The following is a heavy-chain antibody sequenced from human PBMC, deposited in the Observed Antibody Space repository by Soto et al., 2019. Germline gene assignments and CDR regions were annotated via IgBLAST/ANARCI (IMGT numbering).Heavy chain of an antibody. D-gene: IGHD6-6*01. CDR1: GYTFTSYY. CDR2: INPSGGST. Sequence: ASVKVSCKASGYTFTSYYMHWVRQAPGQGLEWMGIINPSGGSTSYAQKFQGRVIMTRDTSTSTVYMELSSLRSEDTAVYYCASGGLGSSWPDYYYYYGMDVWGQGTTVTVSS. J-gene: IGHJ6*02. V-gene: IGHV1-46*01. CDR3: ASGGLGSSWPDYYYYYGMDV.